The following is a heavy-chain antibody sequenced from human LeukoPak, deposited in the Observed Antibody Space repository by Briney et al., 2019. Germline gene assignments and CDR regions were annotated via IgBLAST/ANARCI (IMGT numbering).Heavy chain of an antibody. V-gene: IGHV3-23*01. CDR3: AKTIRGFTYGKFDY. D-gene: IGHD5-18*01. CDR1: GFTFSSYG. CDR2: ISGSGGST. J-gene: IGHJ4*02. Sequence: AGGSLRLSCAASGFTFSSYGMSWVRQAPGRGREWVSAISGSGGSTYYADSVKGRFTISRDNSQNTLYLQMNSLRAEDTAVYYCAKTIRGFTYGKFDYWGQGTLVTVSS.